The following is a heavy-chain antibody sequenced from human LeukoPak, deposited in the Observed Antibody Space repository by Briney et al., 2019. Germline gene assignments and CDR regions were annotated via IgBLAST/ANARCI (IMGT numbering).Heavy chain of an antibody. CDR3: ARDLLGFDP. Sequence: GGSLRLSCAASGFTFSDYAMKWVRQAPGKGLEWVAAISRTSSYIYYSDSVKGRFTISRDHAENSVYLQMNSLRAEDTAVYYCARDLLGFDPWGQGTLVTVSS. J-gene: IGHJ5*02. V-gene: IGHV3-21*01. CDR2: ISRTSSYI. CDR1: GFTFSDYA.